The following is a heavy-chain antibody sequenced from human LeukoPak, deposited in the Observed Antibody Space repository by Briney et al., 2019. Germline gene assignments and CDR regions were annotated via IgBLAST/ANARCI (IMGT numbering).Heavy chain of an antibody. CDR3: AKDSNSGYVSVGPNY. V-gene: IGHV3-30*02. D-gene: IGHD5-12*01. J-gene: IGHJ4*02. CDR1: GSVFSNYG. Sequence: GGSLRLSCQTSGSVFSNYGMHWVRQAPGKGLEWVAFVRYDGSNEYYADSVKGRFTISRDNSRNTLYLQMNSLRAEDTGVYSCAKDSNSGYVSVGPNYWGLGTLVTVSS. CDR2: VRYDGSNE.